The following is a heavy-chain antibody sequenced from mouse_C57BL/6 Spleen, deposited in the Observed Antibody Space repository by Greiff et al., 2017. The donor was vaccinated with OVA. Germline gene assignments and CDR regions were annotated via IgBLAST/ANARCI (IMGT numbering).Heavy chain of an antibody. J-gene: IGHJ1*03. CDR1: GYTFTSYW. D-gene: IGHD1-1*01. Sequence: VKLQQPGAELVKPGASVKLSCKASGYTFTSYWMHWVKQRPGQGLEWIGMIHPNGGSTNYNEKFKSKATLTVDKSYSTAYMQLSSLTSEDSAVYYCARLGLYYGSKNFDVWGTGTTVTVSS. CDR2: IHPNGGST. CDR3: ARLGLYYGSKNFDV. V-gene: IGHV1-64*01.